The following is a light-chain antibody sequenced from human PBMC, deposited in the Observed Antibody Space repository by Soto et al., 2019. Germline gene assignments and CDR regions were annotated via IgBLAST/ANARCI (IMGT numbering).Light chain of an antibody. CDR2: WAS. V-gene: IGKV4-1*01. Sequence: DIVMTPSPDSLSVSLGERATVNWESSQSVLYSSNNKNDLAGYPQKRGQPPERRMYWASTRESGVPDRFSGSGSGTDFTLTISSLPAEDAAVYYCQQYYSTWTFGQGTKVDIK. J-gene: IGKJ1*01. CDR1: QSVLYSSNNKND. CDR3: QQYYSTWT.